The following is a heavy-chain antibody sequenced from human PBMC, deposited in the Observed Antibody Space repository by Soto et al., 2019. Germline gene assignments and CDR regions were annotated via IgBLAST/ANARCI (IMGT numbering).Heavy chain of an antibody. J-gene: IGHJ5*02. V-gene: IGHV1-8*01. CDR3: ARGRIFVVVPASDADNWFDP. CDR2: MNPNSGNT. Sequence: ASVKVSCKASGCTFTSYDINWVRQATGQGLEWMGWMNPNSGNTGYAQKFQGRVTMTRNTSISTAYMELSSLRSEDTAVYYCARGRIFVVVPASDADNWFDPWGQGTLVTSPQ. CDR1: GCTFTSYD. D-gene: IGHD2-2*01.